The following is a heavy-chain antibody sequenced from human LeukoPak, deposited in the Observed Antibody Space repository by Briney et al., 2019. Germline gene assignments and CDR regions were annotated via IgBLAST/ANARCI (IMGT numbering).Heavy chain of an antibody. CDR1: GFTVSSNY. Sequence: GGSLRLSCAASGFTVSSNYMSWVRQAPGKGLEWVSVIYSGGSTYYADSVKGRFTISRDNSKNTLYLQMNSLRAEDTAVYYCARAPPPYDSGSHDAFDIWGQGTMVTVSS. CDR3: ARAPPPYDSGSHDAFDI. D-gene: IGHD3-10*01. CDR2: IYSGGST. J-gene: IGHJ3*02. V-gene: IGHV3-53*01.